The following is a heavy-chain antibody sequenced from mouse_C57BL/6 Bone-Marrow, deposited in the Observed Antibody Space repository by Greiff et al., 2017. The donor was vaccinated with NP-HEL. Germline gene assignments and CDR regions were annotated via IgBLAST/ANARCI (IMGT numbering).Heavy chain of an antibody. CDR3: TRRGYYGSSSYFDY. V-gene: IGHV1-15*01. CDR2: IDPETGGT. Sequence: VQLQQSGAELVRPGASVTLSCKASGYTFTDYEMHWVKQTPVHGLEWIGAIDPETGGTAYNQKFKGKAILTADKSSSTAYMELRSLTSEDSAVYYCTRRGYYGSSSYFDYWGQGTTLTVSS. J-gene: IGHJ2*01. CDR1: GYTFTDYE. D-gene: IGHD1-1*01.